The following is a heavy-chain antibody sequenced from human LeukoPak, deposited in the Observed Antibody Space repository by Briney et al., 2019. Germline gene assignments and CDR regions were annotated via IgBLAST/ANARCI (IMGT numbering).Heavy chain of an antibody. CDR3: AKDAPTGRDFDY. Sequence: GGSRRLSCAASGFTFSSYGMHWVRQAPGKGLEWVAFIRYDGSNKYYADSVKGRFTISRDNSKNTLYLQMNSLRAEDTAVYYCAKDAPTGRDFDYWGQGTLVTVSS. V-gene: IGHV3-30*02. D-gene: IGHD1-26*01. CDR2: IRYDGSNK. CDR1: GFTFSSYG. J-gene: IGHJ4*02.